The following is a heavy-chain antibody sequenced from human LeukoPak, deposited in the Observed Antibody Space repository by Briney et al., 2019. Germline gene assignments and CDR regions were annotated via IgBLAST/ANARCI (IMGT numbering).Heavy chain of an antibody. Sequence: GASVKVSCKASGGTFSSYAISWVRQAPGQGLEWMGGIIPIFGTANYAQKFQGRVTITTDESTSTAYMELSSLRSEDTAVYYCARFLTVTADAFDIWGQGTMVTVSS. CDR3: ARFLTVTADAFDI. J-gene: IGHJ3*02. V-gene: IGHV1-69*05. CDR2: IIPIFGTA. CDR1: GGTFSSYA. D-gene: IGHD4-17*01.